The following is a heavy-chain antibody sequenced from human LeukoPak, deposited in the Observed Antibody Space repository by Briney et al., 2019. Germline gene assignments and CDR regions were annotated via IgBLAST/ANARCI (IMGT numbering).Heavy chain of an antibody. D-gene: IGHD3-10*01. CDR1: GFTFSSYW. V-gene: IGHV3-7*01. CDR2: IKQDGSEK. Sequence: GGSLRLSCAASGFTFSSYWMSWVRQAPGKGLEWVANIKQDGSEKYYVDSVKGRFTISRDNAKNSLYLQMNSLRAEDTAVYYCAREGWGFYGSGSNPSMDYYYYYMDVWGKGTTVTASS. CDR3: AREGWGFYGSGSNPSMDYYYYYMDV. J-gene: IGHJ6*03.